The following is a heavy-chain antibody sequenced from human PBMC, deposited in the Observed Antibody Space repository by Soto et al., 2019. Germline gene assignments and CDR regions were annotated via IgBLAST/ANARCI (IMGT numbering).Heavy chain of an antibody. Sequence: QVQLVQSGAEVKKPGASVKVSCKASGYTLTTFVMHWVRQAPGQGLEWMGVINPGYPTGRSTSYAQKFQGTDTMTTDASTSTVYMELSRLRSDDTAVYYCARETIVAGATTGMDVWGQGTTVTVSS. CDR3: ARETIVAGATTGMDV. CDR2: INPGYPTGRST. V-gene: IGHV1-46*01. CDR1: GYTLTTFV. D-gene: IGHD1-26*01. J-gene: IGHJ6*02.